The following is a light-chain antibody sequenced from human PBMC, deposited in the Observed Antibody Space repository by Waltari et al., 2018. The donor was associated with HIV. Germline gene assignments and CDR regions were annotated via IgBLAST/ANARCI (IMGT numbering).Light chain of an antibody. CDR2: STN. J-gene: IGLJ1*01. CDR3: AAWDDTLSGHYV. V-gene: IGLV1-44*01. CDR1: SSNIGSNT. Sequence: QSVLTQPPSASGTPGQRVTISCSGSSSNIGSNTVNWYQQLPGTAPKLLMYSTNHRPSGFPDRFSGSKSGTSASLAISGLQSEDEADYYCAAWDDTLSGHYVFGTGTQVTVL.